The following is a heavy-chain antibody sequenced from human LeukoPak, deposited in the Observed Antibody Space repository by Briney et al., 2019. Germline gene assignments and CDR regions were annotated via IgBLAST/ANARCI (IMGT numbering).Heavy chain of an antibody. D-gene: IGHD3-10*01. CDR3: ARRKRYGSGRPNDP. CDR2: IYHSGST. CDR1: GDSISSSNW. J-gene: IGHJ5*02. V-gene: IGHV4-4*02. Sequence: SETLSLTCAVSGDSISSSNWWSWVRQPPGKGLEWIGEIYHSGSTNYNPSLKSRVTISVDTSKNQFSLKLSSVTAADTAVYYCARRKRYGSGRPNDPWGQGTLVTVSS.